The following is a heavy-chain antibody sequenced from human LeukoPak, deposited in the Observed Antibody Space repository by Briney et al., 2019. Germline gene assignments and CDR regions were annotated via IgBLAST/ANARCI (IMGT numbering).Heavy chain of an antibody. CDR1: GFTFSSYG. Sequence: HPGGSLRLSCAASGFTFSSYGMSWVRQAPGKGLEWVSAISGSGGSTYYADSVKGRFTISRDNSKNTLYLQMNSLRAEDTAVYYCAKVLGKLRYFDWWDDAFDIWGQGTMVTVSS. CDR2: ISGSGGST. CDR3: AKVLGKLRYFDWWDDAFDI. V-gene: IGHV3-23*01. D-gene: IGHD3-9*01. J-gene: IGHJ3*02.